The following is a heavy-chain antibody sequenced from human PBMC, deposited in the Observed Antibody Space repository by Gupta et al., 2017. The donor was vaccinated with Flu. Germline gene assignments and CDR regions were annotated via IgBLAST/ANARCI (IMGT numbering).Heavy chain of an antibody. Sequence: QVQFVQSGAEVKRPGASVKVSCKASGFTFAAHYKPWIRQAPGQGLEWMGWISPNNGGAHYAPEFQGRVTMTRDTSITTAYLDLSRLRSDDSAVYYCARGDYNDFWSGANWFDPWGQGTPVTVSS. CDR3: ARGDYNDFWSGANWFDP. J-gene: IGHJ5*02. CDR1: GFTFAAHY. D-gene: IGHD3-3*01. CDR2: ISPNNGGA. V-gene: IGHV1-2*02.